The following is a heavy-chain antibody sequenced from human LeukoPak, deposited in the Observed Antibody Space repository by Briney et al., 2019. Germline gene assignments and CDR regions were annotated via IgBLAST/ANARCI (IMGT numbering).Heavy chain of an antibody. J-gene: IGHJ4*02. V-gene: IGHV4-4*07. Sequence: SGTLSLTCTVSGGSISSYYWSWIPQPAGEGLEWIGRIYTSGSTNYNPSLRSRVTLSVDTSKNQFALKLSSVAAADTAVYYCAVDYAGGRHYWGQGTLVTVSS. CDR2: IYTSGST. CDR1: GGSISSYY. D-gene: IGHD4-17*01. CDR3: AVDYAGGRHY.